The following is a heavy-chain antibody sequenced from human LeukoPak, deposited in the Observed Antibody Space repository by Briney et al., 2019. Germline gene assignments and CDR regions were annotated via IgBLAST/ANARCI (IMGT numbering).Heavy chain of an antibody. Sequence: PGGSLRLSCAVSGFTVSSNYMSWVRRAPGKGLEWVSVIYSGGSTYYADSVKGRFTISRDNSKNTLYLQMNSLRAEDTAVYYCAREGNYYDMDVWGQGTTVTVSS. CDR1: GFTVSSNY. V-gene: IGHV3-66*01. CDR2: IYSGGST. CDR3: AREGNYYDMDV. J-gene: IGHJ6*02.